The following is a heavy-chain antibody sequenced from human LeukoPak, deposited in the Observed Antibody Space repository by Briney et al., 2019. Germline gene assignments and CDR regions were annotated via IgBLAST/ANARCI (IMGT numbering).Heavy chain of an antibody. J-gene: IGHJ6*02. CDR1: KFTFSNYG. CDR3: ARDERLGYCSGGSCYSGGDYYYGMDV. D-gene: IGHD2-15*01. CDR2: ISHDGTIE. Sequence: PGRSLRLSCTASKFTFSNYGMQWVRQAPGKGLEWVAVISHDGTIEYYTDSVKGRFTISRDNSKNRLYLQMNSLRAEDTAVYYCARDERLGYCSGGSCYSGGDYYYGMDVWGQGTTVTVSS. V-gene: IGHV3-30*13.